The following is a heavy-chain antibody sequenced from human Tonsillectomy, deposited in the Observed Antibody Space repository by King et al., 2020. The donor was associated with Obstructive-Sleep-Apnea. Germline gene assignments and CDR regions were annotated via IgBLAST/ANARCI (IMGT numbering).Heavy chain of an antibody. CDR3: ARLRGLYQVATYYYHAMDV. J-gene: IGHJ6*02. D-gene: IGHD2-2*01. Sequence: QLQESSPGLVKPSETLSLSCTVSGDSISSYYWSWIRQPPGKGLEWIGYIHYSGRSNYSPSLKSRVTISVDTSKNQFSLKLSSVTAADTAVYYCARLRGLYQVATYYYHAMDVWGQGTAVTVSS. CDR2: IHYSGRS. V-gene: IGHV4-59*01. CDR1: GDSISSYY.